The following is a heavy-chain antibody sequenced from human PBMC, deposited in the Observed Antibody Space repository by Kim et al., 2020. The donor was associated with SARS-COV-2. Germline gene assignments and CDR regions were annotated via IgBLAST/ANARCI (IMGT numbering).Heavy chain of an antibody. Sequence: GGSLRLSCAASGFTFSNYDMNWVRQAPGKGLEWLSSISGDSTNTDYADSVRGRFTISRDNAKNSLYLQMNSLRAEDTAVYFCAGTFTSIAAAVLAQYYGMDVWGQGATVTVS. CDR2: ISGDSTNT. CDR3: AGTFTSIAAAVLAQYYGMDV. D-gene: IGHD6-13*01. V-gene: IGHV3-21*01. CDR1: GFTFSNYD. J-gene: IGHJ6*02.